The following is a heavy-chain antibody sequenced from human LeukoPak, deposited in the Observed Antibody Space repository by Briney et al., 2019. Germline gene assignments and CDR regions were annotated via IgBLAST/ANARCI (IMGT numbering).Heavy chain of an antibody. CDR1: RFTFSSYG. CDR3: AREGQENIAAAGDYFDY. CDR2: IGGSGGGT. D-gene: IGHD6-13*01. Sequence: GGTLRLSCAASRFTFSSYGMSWVRQAPGKGLEWVSAIGGSGGGTYYADSVKGRFTISRDNSKNTLYLQMNSLRAEDTAVYYCAREGQENIAAAGDYFDYWGQGTLVTVSS. J-gene: IGHJ4*02. V-gene: IGHV3-23*01.